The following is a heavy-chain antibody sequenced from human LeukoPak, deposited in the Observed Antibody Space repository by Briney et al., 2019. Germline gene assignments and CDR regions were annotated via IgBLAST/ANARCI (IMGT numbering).Heavy chain of an antibody. CDR3: ARHASLDHYYDSSGYYYWFDP. D-gene: IGHD3-22*01. J-gene: IGHJ5*02. V-gene: IGHV4-59*08. Sequence: SETLSLTCTVSGGSISSYYWSWIRQPPGKGLEWIGYIYYSGSTNYNPSLKSRVTISVDTSKNQFSLKLSSVTAADTAVYYCARHASLDHYYDSSGYYYWFDPWGQGTPVTVSS. CDR2: IYYSGST. CDR1: GGSISSYY.